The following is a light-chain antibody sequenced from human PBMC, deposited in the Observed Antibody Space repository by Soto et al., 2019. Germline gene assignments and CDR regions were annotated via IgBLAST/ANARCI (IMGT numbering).Light chain of an antibody. CDR1: QSVSSK. J-gene: IGKJ1*01. V-gene: IGKV3-15*01. CDR2: GAS. Sequence: EIVLTQSPGTLSVSPGERATLSCRASQSVSSKLAWYKQKPGQAPRLLFYGASTGATGIPARFSGSGSETEFTLSISSLQSEDFAVYYCQQYHDWPGTFGQGTKVEIK. CDR3: QQYHDWPGT.